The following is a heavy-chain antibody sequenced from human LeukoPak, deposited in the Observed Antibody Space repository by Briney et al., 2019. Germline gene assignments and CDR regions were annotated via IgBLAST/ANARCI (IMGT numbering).Heavy chain of an antibody. CDR2: INTDGSTT. CDR3: ASSVFASGSL. V-gene: IGHV3-74*01. Sequence: GGSLRLPCAGSGFTFRTSWMHWVRQTPGKGLVWVSRINTDGSTTTYADSVKGRFTISRDNAENALYLEMNSLRAEDTAVYYCASSVFASGSLWGQGTLVTVSS. J-gene: IGHJ1*01. CDR1: GFTFRTSW. D-gene: IGHD3-10*01.